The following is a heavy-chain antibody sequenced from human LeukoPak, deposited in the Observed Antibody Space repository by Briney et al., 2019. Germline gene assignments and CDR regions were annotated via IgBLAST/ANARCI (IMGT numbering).Heavy chain of an antibody. CDR3: AGGRTDIVVVPATLRNYYFDY. D-gene: IGHD2-2*01. J-gene: IGHJ4*02. CDR2: IMPMFGKT. CDR1: GGTFSSYD. Sequence: GASVKVSCKAFGGTFSSYDISWVRQAPGQGLEWMGGIMPMFGKTNYAQKFQGRVTTTADKATSTAYMELSSLRSEDTAVYYCAGGRTDIVVVPATLRNYYFDYWGQGTLVTVSS. V-gene: IGHV1-69*06.